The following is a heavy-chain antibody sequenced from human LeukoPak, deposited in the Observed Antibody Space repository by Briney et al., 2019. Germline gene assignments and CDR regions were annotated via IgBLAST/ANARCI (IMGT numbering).Heavy chain of an antibody. CDR2: IYYSGST. D-gene: IGHD4-17*01. CDR3: VRAKYDYGFTVNY. J-gene: IGHJ4*02. CDR1: GGSVSSGSYY. V-gene: IGHV4-61*01. Sequence: PSETLSLTCTVSGGSVSSGSYYWSWIRQPPGKGLEWIGYIYYSGSTNYNPSLKSRVTISVDTSKNQFSLKLSSVTAADTAVYYCVRAKYDYGFTVNYWGQGTLVTVSS.